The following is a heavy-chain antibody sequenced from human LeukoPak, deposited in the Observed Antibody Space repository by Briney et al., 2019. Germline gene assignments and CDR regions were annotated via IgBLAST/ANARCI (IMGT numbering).Heavy chain of an antibody. Sequence: GGSLRLSCAASGFTFNSYSMNWVRQAPGKGLEWVSYISSGSSMIYYADSAKGRFTISRDNAKNTLYLQMSSLRAEDTAVYHCVRSPTTTVTKYYFDLWGQGTLVSVS. V-gene: IGHV3-48*01. CDR1: GFTFNSYS. J-gene: IGHJ4*02. D-gene: IGHD4-17*01. CDR2: ISSGSSMI. CDR3: VRSPTTTVTKYYFDL.